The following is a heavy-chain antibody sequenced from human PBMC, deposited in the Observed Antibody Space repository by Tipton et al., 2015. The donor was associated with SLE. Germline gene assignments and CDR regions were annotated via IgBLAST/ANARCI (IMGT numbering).Heavy chain of an antibody. D-gene: IGHD6-19*01. J-gene: IGHJ6*02. CDR1: GGSISTSSYY. CDR3: ARFKGSGLYVGGYYYYGMDV. CDR2: IYYSGST. Sequence: TLSLTCTVSGGSISTSSYYWGWIRQPPGKGLEWIGSIYYSGSTYYNPSLKSRVTISVDTSKNQFSLKLSSVTAADTAVYYCARFKGSGLYVGGYYYYGMDVWGQGTTVTVSS. V-gene: IGHV4-39*01.